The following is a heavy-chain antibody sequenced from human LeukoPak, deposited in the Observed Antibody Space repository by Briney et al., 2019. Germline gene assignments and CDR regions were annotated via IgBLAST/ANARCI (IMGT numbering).Heavy chain of an antibody. Sequence: PSQTLSLTCAVSGGSISNGGYFWSWIRQPPGKGLEWIGYIYDSGSAYYNPSLKSRVTISVDRSKNHFSLRLSSVTAADTAVYYCARGDSRRGAWYFDLWGRGTLVTVSS. J-gene: IGHJ2*01. D-gene: IGHD6-13*01. CDR1: GGSISNGGYF. CDR3: ARGDSRRGAWYFDL. CDR2: IYDSGSA. V-gene: IGHV4-30-2*01.